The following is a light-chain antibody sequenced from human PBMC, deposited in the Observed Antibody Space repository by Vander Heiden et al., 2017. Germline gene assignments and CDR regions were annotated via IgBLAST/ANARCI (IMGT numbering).Light chain of an antibody. J-gene: IGKJ1*01. CDR3: QQYTNWPPWT. CDR1: QSVRSN. Sequence: EIVMTQSPATLSVSPGARATLSCRASQSVRSNLAWYQQKPGQAPRLLIYGASTRATGIPARFSGSGSGTEFILTISSLQSEDFAVYYCQQYTNWPPWTFGQGSKVVVK. CDR2: GAS. V-gene: IGKV3-15*01.